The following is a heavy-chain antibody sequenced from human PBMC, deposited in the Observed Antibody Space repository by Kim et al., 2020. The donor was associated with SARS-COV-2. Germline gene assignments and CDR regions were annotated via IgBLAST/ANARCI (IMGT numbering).Heavy chain of an antibody. D-gene: IGHD3-10*01. V-gene: IGHV4-59*08. Sequence: RKSRVTISVDTSKNQFSLKLSSVTAADTAVYYCARRTVRGFGELLYFDYWGQGTLVTVSS. CDR3: ARRTVRGFGELLYFDY. J-gene: IGHJ4*02.